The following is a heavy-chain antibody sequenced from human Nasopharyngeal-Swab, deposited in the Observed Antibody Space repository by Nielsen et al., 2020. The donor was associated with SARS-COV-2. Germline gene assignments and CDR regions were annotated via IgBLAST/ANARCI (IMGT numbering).Heavy chain of an antibody. CDR3: AKEPAMVRGRVHYYYGMYV. J-gene: IGHJ6*02. D-gene: IGHD3-10*01. V-gene: IGHV3-30*18. CDR2: ISYDGSNK. Sequence: GESLKISCAASGFTFSSYGMHWVRQAPGKGLEWVAVISYDGSNKYYADSVKGRFTISRDNSKNTLYLQMNSLRAEDTAVYYCAKEPAMVRGRVHYYYGMYVWGQGTTVTVSS. CDR1: GFTFSSYG.